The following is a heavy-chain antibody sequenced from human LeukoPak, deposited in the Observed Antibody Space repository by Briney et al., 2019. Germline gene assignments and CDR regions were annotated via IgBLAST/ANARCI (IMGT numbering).Heavy chain of an antibody. Sequence: SGGSLRLSCGASGFTFSSYWMSWVRQAPGKGLEWVANIKQDGREKYYVDSVKGRFTISRDNAKNSLYLQMNSLRAEDTAVYYCARGEYSSRFRWFDPWGQGTLVTVSS. V-gene: IGHV3-7*01. J-gene: IGHJ5*02. D-gene: IGHD6-13*01. CDR3: ARGEYSSRFRWFDP. CDR2: IKQDGREK. CDR1: GFTFSSYW.